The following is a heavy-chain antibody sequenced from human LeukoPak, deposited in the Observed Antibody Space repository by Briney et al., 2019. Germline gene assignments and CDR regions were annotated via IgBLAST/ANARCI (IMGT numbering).Heavy chain of an antibody. CDR3: ARVYYYDSSGYWVYYFDY. J-gene: IGHJ4*02. V-gene: IGHV4-61*01. Sequence: SETLSLTCTVSGGSFRSSSYYWSWIRQPPGKGLEWIGYIYYSGSTNYNPSLKSRVTISVDTSKNQFSLKLSSVTAADTAVYYCARVYYYDSSGYWVYYFDYWGQGTLVTVSS. D-gene: IGHD3-22*01. CDR1: GGSFRSSSYY. CDR2: IYYSGST.